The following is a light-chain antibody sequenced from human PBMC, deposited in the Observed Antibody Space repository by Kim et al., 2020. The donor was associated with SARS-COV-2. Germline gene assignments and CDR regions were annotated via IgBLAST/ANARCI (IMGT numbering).Light chain of an antibody. J-gene: IGKJ1*01. Sequence: SPGERATPSCRASESVCSSDLAGYQQKPGQAPRLLIYGASTRATGIPDRFSGSGSGTDFTLTISRLEPEDFAVYFCQQYGSSPRTFGQGTKVDIK. CDR2: GAS. V-gene: IGKV3-20*01. CDR1: ESVCSSD. CDR3: QQYGSSPRT.